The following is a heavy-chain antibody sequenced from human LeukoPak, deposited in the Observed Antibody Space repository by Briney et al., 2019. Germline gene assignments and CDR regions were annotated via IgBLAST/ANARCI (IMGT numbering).Heavy chain of an antibody. D-gene: IGHD6-19*01. CDR3: ARESTDSSGWYYFDY. V-gene: IGHV4-59*01. Sequence: PSETLSLTCTVSGGSISSYYWSWIRQPPGKGLEWIGYIYYSGSTNYNPSLKSRVTMSVDTSKNQFSLKLSSVTAADTAVYYCARESTDSSGWYYFDYWGQGTLVTVSS. CDR2: IYYSGST. J-gene: IGHJ4*02. CDR1: GGSISSYY.